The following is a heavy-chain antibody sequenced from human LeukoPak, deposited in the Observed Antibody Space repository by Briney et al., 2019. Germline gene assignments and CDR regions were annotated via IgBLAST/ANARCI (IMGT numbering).Heavy chain of an antibody. Sequence: GGSLRLSCVVSGFTLSSYGMNWVRRAPGKGLEWVSYMSSSGSVTYYADSMKGRFTISRDAANNSLYLQMNRLRAEDTGVYYCARDRSGWYYFDSWGQGTLVTVSS. D-gene: IGHD6-19*01. J-gene: IGHJ4*02. CDR3: ARDRSGWYYFDS. CDR1: GFTLSSYG. CDR2: MSSSGSVT. V-gene: IGHV3-48*03.